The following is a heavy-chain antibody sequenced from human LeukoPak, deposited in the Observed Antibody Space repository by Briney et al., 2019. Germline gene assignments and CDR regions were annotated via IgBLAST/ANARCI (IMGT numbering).Heavy chain of an antibody. J-gene: IGHJ4*02. V-gene: IGHV4-59*01. CDR1: GFTFSSYA. CDR3: ARSYDFWSGSPGGYFDY. D-gene: IGHD3-3*01. CDR2: IYYSGST. Sequence: RPGGSLRLSCAASGFTFSSYAMSWVRQAPGKGLEWIGYIYYSGSTNYNPSLKSRVTISVDTSKNQFSLKLSSVTAADTAVYYCARSYDFWSGSPGGYFDYWGQGTLVTVSS.